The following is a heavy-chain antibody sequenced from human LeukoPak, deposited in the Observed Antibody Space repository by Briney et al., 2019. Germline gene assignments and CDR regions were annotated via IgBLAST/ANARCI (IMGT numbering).Heavy chain of an antibody. CDR2: INPSGGST. J-gene: IGHJ3*02. D-gene: IGHD4-17*01. CDR3: AREGRTKVTPRPDGFDI. CDR1: GYTFTSYY. V-gene: IGHV1-46*01. Sequence: GASVKVSRKASGYTFTSYYMHWVRQAPGQGLEWMGIINPSGGSTSYAQKFQGRVTMTRDTSTSTVYMELSSLRSEDTAVYYCAREGRTKVTPRPDGFDIWGQGTMVTVSS.